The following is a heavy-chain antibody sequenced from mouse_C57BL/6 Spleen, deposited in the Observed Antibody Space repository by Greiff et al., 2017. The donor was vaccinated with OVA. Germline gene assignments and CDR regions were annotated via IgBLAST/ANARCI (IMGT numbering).Heavy chain of an antibody. D-gene: IGHD1-1*01. CDR1: GYTFTSYW. CDR2: IYPGSGST. CDR3: ARGILLRCPFDY. V-gene: IGHV1-55*01. Sequence: QVQLQQPGAELVKPGASVKMSCKASGYTFTSYWITWVKQRPGQGLEWIGDIYPGSGSTNYNEKFKSKATLTVDTSSSTAYMQLSSLTSEDSAVYYCARGILLRCPFDYWGQGTTLTVSS. J-gene: IGHJ2*01.